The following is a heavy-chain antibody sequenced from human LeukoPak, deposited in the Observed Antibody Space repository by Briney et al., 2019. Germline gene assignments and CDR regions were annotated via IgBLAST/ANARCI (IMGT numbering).Heavy chain of an antibody. Sequence: ASVKVSCKASGCTFTGYYMHWVRQAPGQGLEWMGWINPNSGDTHYAQKFQGRVTMTRDTSISTAYMELSRLRADDTAVYYCARGSTVGATESLGFDYWGQGTPVTVSS. CDR2: INPNSGDT. D-gene: IGHD1-26*01. CDR1: GCTFTGYY. V-gene: IGHV1-2*02. CDR3: ARGSTVGATESLGFDY. J-gene: IGHJ4*02.